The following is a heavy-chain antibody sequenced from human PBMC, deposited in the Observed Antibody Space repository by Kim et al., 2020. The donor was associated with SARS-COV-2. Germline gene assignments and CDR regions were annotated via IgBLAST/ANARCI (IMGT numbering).Heavy chain of an antibody. J-gene: IGHJ5*02. Sequence: SQKFQDRVTITRDTSESTDYMELGSLRSEDTAVYYCARGYSSGWSNWFDPWGQGTLVTVSS. V-gene: IGHV1-3*01. D-gene: IGHD6-19*01. CDR3: ARGYSSGWSNWFDP.